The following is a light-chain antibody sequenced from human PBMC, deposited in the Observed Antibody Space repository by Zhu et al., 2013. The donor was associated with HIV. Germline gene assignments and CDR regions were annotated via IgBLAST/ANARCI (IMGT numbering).Light chain of an antibody. J-gene: IGLJ2*01. CDR1: KLGDKY. CDR3: QAWDSSTVGV. V-gene: IGLV3-1*01. CDR2: QDN. Sequence: SNELTQPPSVSVSPGQTASITCSGDKLGDKYACWYQQKPGQSPVLVIYQDNKRPSGIPERFSGSNSGNTATLTISGTQAMDEADYYCQAWDSSTVGVFGGGTKLTVL.